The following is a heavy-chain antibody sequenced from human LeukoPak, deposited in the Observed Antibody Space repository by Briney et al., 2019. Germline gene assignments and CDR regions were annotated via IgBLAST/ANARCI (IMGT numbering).Heavy chain of an antibody. D-gene: IGHD4-23*01. J-gene: IGHJ5*02. CDR2: MCPSGRT. CDR1: NDSISSYC. V-gene: IGHV4-4*08. CDR3: ATSYDGKTAPYDL. Sequence: SETLSLTCTVSNDSISSYCCSWVRQPPGKGLEWIGFMCPSGRTDYNPSLKSRVAMSIDTSKNQLSMELRFLTAADTAVYYCATSYDGKTAPYDLWGHGTLVTVSS.